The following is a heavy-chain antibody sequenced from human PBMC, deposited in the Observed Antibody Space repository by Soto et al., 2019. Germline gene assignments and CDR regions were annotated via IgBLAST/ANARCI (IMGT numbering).Heavy chain of an antibody. D-gene: IGHD3-3*01. J-gene: IGHJ5*02. CDR2: IYYSGST. V-gene: IGHV4-59*01. CDR3: ARADLGWRGYYTRPGDNWFDP. Sequence: SETLSLPCTVPGCSIRSYYWSWVRQPPGKGLEGIGYIYYSGSTNYNPSLKSRVTISVDTSKNQFSLKLSSVTAADTAVYYCARADLGWRGYYTRPGDNWFDPWGQGTLVT. CDR1: GCSIRSYY.